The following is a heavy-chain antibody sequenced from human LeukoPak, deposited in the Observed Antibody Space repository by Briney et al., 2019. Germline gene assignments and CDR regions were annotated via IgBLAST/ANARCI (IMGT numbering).Heavy chain of an antibody. Sequence: ASVKVSCKASGYTFTNYDINWVRQATGQGLEWMGWMNPNSGNTAYAQKFQGGITMTRDTSINTIYMELSSLRSDDTAVYYCARAPYYDILTGYYPLAYWGQGTLVTVSS. CDR3: ARAPYYDILTGYYPLAY. V-gene: IGHV1-8*01. CDR2: MNPNSGNT. CDR1: GYTFTNYD. J-gene: IGHJ4*02. D-gene: IGHD3-9*01.